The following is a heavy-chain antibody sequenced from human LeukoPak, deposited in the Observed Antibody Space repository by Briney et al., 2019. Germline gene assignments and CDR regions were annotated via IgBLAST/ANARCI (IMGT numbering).Heavy chain of an antibody. D-gene: IGHD1-26*01. CDR1: GFTFSSYW. V-gene: IGHV3-7*01. Sequence: PGGSLRLSCAASGFTFSSYWMSWVRQAPGKGLEWVANIKQDGSEKYYVDSVKGRFTISRDNAKNSLYLQMNSLRAEDTAVYYCARVLKSGSFPLGPWGQGTLVTVSS. CDR2: IKQDGSEK. CDR3: ARVLKSGSFPLGP. J-gene: IGHJ5*02.